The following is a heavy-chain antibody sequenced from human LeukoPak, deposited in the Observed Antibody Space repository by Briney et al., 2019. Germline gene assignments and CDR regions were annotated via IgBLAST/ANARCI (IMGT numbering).Heavy chain of an antibody. D-gene: IGHD5-12*01. Sequence: SETLSLTCAAHGAAFRGYFYSWIRQPPGKGLGWIGEINDSGDINYKPSLKTPVSIATSKSKNQIFLRLSSVTAADTAVNDYARRVDVDLKDGVWFHTLHVWGKGTTVIVSS. V-gene: IGHV4-34*01. J-gene: IGHJ6*04. CDR1: GAAFRGYF. CDR2: INDSGDI. CDR3: ARRVDVDLKDGVWFHTLHV.